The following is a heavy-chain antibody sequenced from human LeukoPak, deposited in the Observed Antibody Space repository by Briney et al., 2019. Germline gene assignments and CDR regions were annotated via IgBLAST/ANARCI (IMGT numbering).Heavy chain of an antibody. J-gene: IGHJ4*02. CDR2: IYYSGST. Sequence: SETLSLTCTVSGGSISSSSYYWGWIRQPPGKGLEWIGSIYYSGSTYYNPSLKSRVTISVDTSKNQFSLKLSSVTAADTAVYYCARLSIAAAFSYDCWGQGTLVTVSS. CDR1: GGSISSSSYY. CDR3: ARLSIAAAFSYDC. V-gene: IGHV4-39*07. D-gene: IGHD6-13*01.